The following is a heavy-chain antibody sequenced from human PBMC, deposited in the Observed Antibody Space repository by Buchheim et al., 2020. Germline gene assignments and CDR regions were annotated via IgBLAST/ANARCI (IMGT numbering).Heavy chain of an antibody. CDR3: ARGLPDDYERYYFDY. Sequence: QVQLQQWGAGLLKPSETLSLTCAVYGGSFSGYYWSWIRQPPGKGLEWIGEINHSGSTNYNPSLKSRVTISVDTSKNQFSLKLSSVTAADTAVYYCARGLPDDYERYYFDYWGQGTL. CDR2: INHSGST. J-gene: IGHJ4*02. V-gene: IGHV4-34*01. D-gene: IGHD4-17*01. CDR1: GGSFSGYY.